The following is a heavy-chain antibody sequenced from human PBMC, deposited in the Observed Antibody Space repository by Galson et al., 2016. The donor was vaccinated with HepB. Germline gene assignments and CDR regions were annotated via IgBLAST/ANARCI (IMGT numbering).Heavy chain of an antibody. CDR2: ISTSGSST. Sequence: SLRLSCAASGFAFSVYGMTWVRQAPRKGLEWVSAISTSGSSTDYADSVKGRFTISRDNSKNTLYLQMNSLRAEDTAVYYCAKGTTDLGDYWGQGIVVTVSS. CDR3: AKGTTDLGDY. V-gene: IGHV3-23*01. CDR1: GFAFSVYG. J-gene: IGHJ4*02. D-gene: IGHD4-11*01.